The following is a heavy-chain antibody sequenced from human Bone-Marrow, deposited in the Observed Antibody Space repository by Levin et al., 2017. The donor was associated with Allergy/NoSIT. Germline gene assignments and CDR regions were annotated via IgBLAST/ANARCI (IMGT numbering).Heavy chain of an antibody. V-gene: IGHV3-21*01. Sequence: KSGESLKISCAASGFTFSTFTMNWVRQAPGKGLEWLSCISSSGSYISYADSVKGRFTVSRDNAKNSLFLQMDSLRAEDTAVYYCARDANYDIMTGYGDALDFWGQGTVVTVSS. J-gene: IGHJ3*01. CDR1: GFTFSTFT. D-gene: IGHD3-9*01. CDR2: ISSSGSYI. CDR3: ARDANYDIMTGYGDALDF.